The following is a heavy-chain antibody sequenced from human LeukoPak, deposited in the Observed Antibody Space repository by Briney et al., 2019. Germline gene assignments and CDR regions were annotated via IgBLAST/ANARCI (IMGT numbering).Heavy chain of an antibody. D-gene: IGHD5-24*01. V-gene: IGHV4-31*03. J-gene: IGHJ3*02. Sequence: PSQTLSLTCTVSGGSISSGGYYWSWIRQHPGKGLEWIGYIYYSGSTYYNPSLKSRVTISVDTSKNQFSLKLSSVTAADTAEYYCARVQMSRGAFDIWGQGTMVTVSS. CDR2: IYYSGST. CDR1: GGSISSGGYY. CDR3: ARVQMSRGAFDI.